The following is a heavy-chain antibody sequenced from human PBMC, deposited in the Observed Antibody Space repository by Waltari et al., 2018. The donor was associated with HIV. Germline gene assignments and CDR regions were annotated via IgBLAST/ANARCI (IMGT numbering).Heavy chain of an antibody. CDR3: ARDRGPSDYGDYARGAFDM. CDR1: GFIFRRSS. J-gene: IGHJ3*02. D-gene: IGHD4-17*01. CDR2: IKEDGSQR. V-gene: IGHV3-7*04. Sequence: EVHLVESGGGLVQPGGSVRLPCAASGFIFRRSSMTWVRQAPGKQLEWVANIKEDGSQRFYVESVRGRFTISRHNGKKFLFLQMDRLKVDDTAVYYCARDRGPSDYGDYARGAFDMWGQGTTVVVAS.